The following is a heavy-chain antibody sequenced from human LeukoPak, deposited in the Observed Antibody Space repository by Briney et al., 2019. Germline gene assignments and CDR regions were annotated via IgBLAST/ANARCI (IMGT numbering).Heavy chain of an antibody. D-gene: IGHD2-8*01. CDR1: GGSISSSSYY. CDR2: IYTSGST. J-gene: IGHJ5*02. Sequence: PSETLSLTCTVSGGSISSSSYYWSWIRQPAGKGLEWIGRIYTSGSTNYNPSLKSRVTMSVDTSKNQFSLKLSSVTAADTAVYYCAREGTRGTWGQGTLVTVSS. V-gene: IGHV4-61*02. CDR3: AREGTRGT.